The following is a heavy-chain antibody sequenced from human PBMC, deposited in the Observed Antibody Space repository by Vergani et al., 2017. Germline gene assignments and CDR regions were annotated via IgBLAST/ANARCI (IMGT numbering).Heavy chain of an antibody. Sequence: EVQLLESGGGLVQPGGSLRLSCAASGFTFSTYAMTWVRQAPGKGLEWVSTISSDGGSTYYADSVKGRFTISRDNSKNTLSLQMNSLTAEDTAVYYCARGGGRYDFWSGYYGRFDYWGQGTLVTVSS. CDR3: ARGGGRYDFWSGYYGRFDY. V-gene: IGHV3-23*01. CDR1: GFTFSTYA. CDR2: ISSDGGST. D-gene: IGHD3-3*01. J-gene: IGHJ4*02.